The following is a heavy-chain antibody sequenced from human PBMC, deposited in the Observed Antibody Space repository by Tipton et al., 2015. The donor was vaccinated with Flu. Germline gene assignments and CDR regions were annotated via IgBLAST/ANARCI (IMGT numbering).Heavy chain of an antibody. V-gene: IGHV4-39*07. CDR1: DGSITSRGYH. J-gene: IGHJ5*02. CDR3: ARRDYSNYVSDPKNWFDP. CDR2: IHRTGVT. D-gene: IGHD4-11*01. Sequence: TLSLTCTVSDGSITSRGYHWNWLRQPPGKGLEWIGSIHRTGVTYYNPSLKSRVSISVDRSQNQFSLKVSSVTAADTAVYFCARRDYSNYVSDPKNWFDPWGQGTLVTVSS.